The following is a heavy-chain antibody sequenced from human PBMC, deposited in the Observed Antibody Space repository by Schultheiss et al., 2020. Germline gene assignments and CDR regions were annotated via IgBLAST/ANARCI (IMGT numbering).Heavy chain of an antibody. Sequence: GGSLRLSCTASGFTFGDYAMSWFRQAPGKGLEWVGFIRSKAYGGTTEYAASVKGRFTISRDDSKSIAYLQMNSLKTEDTAVYYCTRDRTGSAYRNWFDPWGQGTLVTVSS. V-gene: IGHV3-49*03. CDR1: GFTFGDYA. D-gene: IGHD2-15*01. J-gene: IGHJ5*02. CDR3: TRDRTGSAYRNWFDP. CDR2: IRSKAYGGTT.